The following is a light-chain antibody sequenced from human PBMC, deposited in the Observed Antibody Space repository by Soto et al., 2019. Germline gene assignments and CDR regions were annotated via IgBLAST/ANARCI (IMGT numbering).Light chain of an antibody. CDR3: SSYTSTSTLYV. CDR2: DVS. Sequence: QYALTQPASVSGSPGQSITISCTGTSSDIGGYNYVSWYQQLPGKVPKLIIYDVSNRPAGVSDRFSGSKSGNAASLTISGLQDEDEADYYFSSYTSTSTLYVFGTGTKVTVL. V-gene: IGLV2-14*03. J-gene: IGLJ1*01. CDR1: SSDIGGYNY.